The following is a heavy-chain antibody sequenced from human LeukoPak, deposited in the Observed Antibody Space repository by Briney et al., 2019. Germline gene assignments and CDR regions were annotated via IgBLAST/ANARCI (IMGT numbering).Heavy chain of an antibody. V-gene: IGHV3-23*01. CDR1: GFTFSSYE. Sequence: GGSLRLSCAASGFTFSSYEMNWVRQAPGKGLEWVSAISGSGGSTYYADSVKGRFTISRDNSKNTLYLQMNSLRAEDTAVYYCAKGPTMTLWFWGQGTLVTVSS. CDR3: AKGPTMTLWF. J-gene: IGHJ4*02. D-gene: IGHD3-22*01. CDR2: ISGSGGST.